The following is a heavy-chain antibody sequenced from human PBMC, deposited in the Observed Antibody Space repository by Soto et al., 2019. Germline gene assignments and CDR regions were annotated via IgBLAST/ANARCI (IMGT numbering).Heavy chain of an antibody. CDR1: GDSFNDYP. Sequence: QVQLVQSGAELRKPGSSVKVSCHSSGDSFNDYPVTWVRQAPGQGLEWMGGTIPVSGTTNYAQEFQGRVTITADVSTSTVYMELSSLKYEDTALYYCASSYGVSWYGDFWGQGTLVTVSS. CDR2: TIPVSGTT. J-gene: IGHJ4*02. V-gene: IGHV1-69*01. CDR3: ASSYGVSWYGDF. D-gene: IGHD6-13*01.